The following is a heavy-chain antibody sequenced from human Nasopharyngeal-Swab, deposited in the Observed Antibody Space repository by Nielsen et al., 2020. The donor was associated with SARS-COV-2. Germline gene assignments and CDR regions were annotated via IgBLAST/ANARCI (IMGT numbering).Heavy chain of an antibody. J-gene: IGHJ4*02. CDR3: TTGENYDVLTGDYFDY. CDR2: ISTNSRNM. V-gene: IGHV3-21*06. CDR1: RFSFSSYR. D-gene: IGHD3-9*01. Sequence: GESLKISCKASRFSFSSYRMSWVRQAPGKGLEWVSSISTNSRNMYYAALVKGRFTISRDNAKNSLYLQINSLRAEDTAVYYCTTGENYDVLTGDYFDYWGQGTLVSVSS.